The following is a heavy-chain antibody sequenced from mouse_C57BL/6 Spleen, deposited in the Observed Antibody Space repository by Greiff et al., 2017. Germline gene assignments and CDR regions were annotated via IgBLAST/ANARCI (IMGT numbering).Heavy chain of an antibody. J-gene: IGHJ2*01. Sequence: EVKLVESGEGLVKPGGSLKLSCAASGFTFSSYAMSWVRQTPEKRLEWVAYISSGGDYTYYADTVKGRFTISRDNARNTLYLQMSNLKSEDTAMYYCTRAGYSSRGNYFDYWGQGTTRTVAS. CDR2: ISSGGDYT. CDR1: GFTFSSYA. D-gene: IGHD1-1*01. CDR3: TRAGYSSRGNYFDY. V-gene: IGHV5-9-1*02.